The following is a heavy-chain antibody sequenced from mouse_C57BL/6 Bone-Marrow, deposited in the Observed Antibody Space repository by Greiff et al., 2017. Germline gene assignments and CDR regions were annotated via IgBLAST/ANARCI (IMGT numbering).Heavy chain of an antibody. V-gene: IGHV14-4*01. CDR3: TPFDYGNDGYAMDY. D-gene: IGHD2-2*01. CDR1: GFNIKDDY. J-gene: IGHJ4*01. CDR2: IDPENGDT. Sequence: VQLQQSGAELVRPGASVKLSCTASGFNIKDDYMHWVKQRPEQGLEWIGWIDPENGDTEYASKFQGPATITADTASNTAYLQLSSLTSEDTAVYYCTPFDYGNDGYAMDYWGQGTSVTVSS.